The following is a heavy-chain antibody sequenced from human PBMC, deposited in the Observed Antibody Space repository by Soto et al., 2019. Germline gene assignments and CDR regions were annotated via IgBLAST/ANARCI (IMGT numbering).Heavy chain of an antibody. CDR2: INAGNGNT. Sequence: GASVKVSCKASGYTFNRYSMHWVRQAPGQRLEWVGWINAGNGNTGYAQKFQGRVTMTRNTSNSTAYMELSSLRSEDTAVYYCARAQKPNRGYYGMDVWGHGTTVTVSS. J-gene: IGHJ6*02. V-gene: IGHV1-3*01. CDR3: ARAQKPNRGYYGMDV. CDR1: GYTFNRYS.